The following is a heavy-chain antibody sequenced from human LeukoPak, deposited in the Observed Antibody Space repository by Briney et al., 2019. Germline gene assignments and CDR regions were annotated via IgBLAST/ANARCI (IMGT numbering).Heavy chain of an antibody. CDR1: GFTFSSYS. CDR3: ARGDCSSTSCPKLHYYYYGMDV. Sequence: GGSLRLSCAASGFTFSSYSMNWVRQAPGKGLEWVSSISSSSSYIYYADSVKGRFTISRDNAKNSLYLQMNSLRAEDTAVYYCARGDCSSTSCPKLHYYYYGMDVWGQGTTVTVSS. J-gene: IGHJ6*02. D-gene: IGHD2-2*01. CDR2: ISSSSSYI. V-gene: IGHV3-21*01.